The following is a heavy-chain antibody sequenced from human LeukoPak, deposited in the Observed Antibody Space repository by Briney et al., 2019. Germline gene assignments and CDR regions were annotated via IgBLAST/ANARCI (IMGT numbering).Heavy chain of an antibody. Sequence: SETLSLTCTVSGGSISSGDYYWSWIRQPPGKGLEWIGYIYYSGRTYYNPSLKSRVTISVDTSKNQFSLNLTSVTAADTAVYYCAALQRSAAIDYWGQGTLVTVSS. J-gene: IGHJ4*02. CDR2: IYYSGRT. CDR3: AALQRSAAIDY. CDR1: GGSISSGDYY. V-gene: IGHV4-30-4*01. D-gene: IGHD2-2*01.